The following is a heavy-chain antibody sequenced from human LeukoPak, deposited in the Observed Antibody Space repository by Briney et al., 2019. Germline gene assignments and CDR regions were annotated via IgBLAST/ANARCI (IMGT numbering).Heavy chain of an antibody. J-gene: IGHJ5*02. D-gene: IGHD2-2*02. Sequence: SETLSLTCTVSGGSISSYYWGWIRQPPGKGLEWIGSIYYSGSTYYNPSLKSRVTISVDTSKNQFSLKLSSVTAADTAVYYCARHWLYRIYNFDPWGQGTLVTVSS. CDR1: GGSISSYY. CDR3: ARHWLYRIYNFDP. CDR2: IYYSGST. V-gene: IGHV4-39*01.